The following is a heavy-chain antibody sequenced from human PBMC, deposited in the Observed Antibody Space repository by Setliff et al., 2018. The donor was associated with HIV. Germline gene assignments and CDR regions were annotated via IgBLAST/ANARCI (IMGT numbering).Heavy chain of an antibody. Sequence: ASVKVSCKVSGGSFSSYGISWVRQAPGQGLEWMGWISAYNGNTNYAQKLQGRVTMTKDTSTSTAYMELRSLRSDDTAVYYCASATRVTDDSFDIWGQGTMVTVSS. V-gene: IGHV1-18*01. D-gene: IGHD2-21*02. CDR3: ASATRVTDDSFDI. CDR1: GGSFSSYG. J-gene: IGHJ3*02. CDR2: ISAYNGNT.